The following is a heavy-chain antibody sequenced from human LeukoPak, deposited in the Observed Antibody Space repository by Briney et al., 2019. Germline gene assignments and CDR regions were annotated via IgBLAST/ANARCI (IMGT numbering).Heavy chain of an antibody. J-gene: IGHJ4*02. CDR1: GFNVSNNY. CDR2: IYSSGST. Sequence: PGGSLKLSCAASGFNVSNNYMTWVRQAPGKGLEWVSLIYSSGSTYYADSVKGRFTISRDNSKNTLYLQMNGLRAEDTAVYYCARDQGSGWHPDYWGQGTLVTVSS. V-gene: IGHV3-53*01. CDR3: ARDQGSGWHPDY. D-gene: IGHD6-19*01.